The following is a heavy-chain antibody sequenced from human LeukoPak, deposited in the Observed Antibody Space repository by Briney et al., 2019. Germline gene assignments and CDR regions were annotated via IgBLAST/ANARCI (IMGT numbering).Heavy chain of an antibody. CDR1: GGSISSYY. V-gene: IGHV4-59*08. J-gene: IGHJ2*01. CDR3: ARRDTMVRGVPHYWYFDL. CDR2: VYYSGST. Sequence: SETLSLTCTVSGGSISSYYWSWIRQPPGKGLEWIGYVYYSGSTDYNPSLKSRVTISVDTSKNQFSLKLSSVTAADTAVYYCARRDTMVRGVPHYWYFDLWGRGTLVTVSS. D-gene: IGHD3-10*01.